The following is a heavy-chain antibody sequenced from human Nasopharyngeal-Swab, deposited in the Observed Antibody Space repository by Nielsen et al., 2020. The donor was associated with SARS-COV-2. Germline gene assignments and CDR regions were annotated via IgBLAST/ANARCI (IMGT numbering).Heavy chain of an antibody. CDR1: GFTFDDYA. CDR3: AKIDGYNYLYAFDI. J-gene: IGHJ3*02. Sequence: GGSLRLSCAASGFTFDDYAMHWVRQAPGKDLEWVSGISWNSGSTGYADSVKGRFTISRDNAKNSLYLQMNSLRAEDTALYYCAKIDGYNYLYAFDIWGQGTMVTVSS. V-gene: IGHV3-9*01. CDR2: ISWNSGST. D-gene: IGHD5-24*01.